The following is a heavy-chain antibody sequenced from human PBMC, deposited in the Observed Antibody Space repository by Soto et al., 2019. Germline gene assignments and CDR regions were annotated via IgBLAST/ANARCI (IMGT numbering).Heavy chain of an antibody. CDR2: ISYDGSNK. J-gene: IGHJ6*02. CDR1: GFTFSSYA. CDR3: VSPYSNYVSVSYYYYGMDV. D-gene: IGHD4-4*01. V-gene: IGHV3-30-3*01. Sequence: PGGSLRLSCAASGFTFSSYAMHWVRQAPGKGLEWVAVISYDGSNKYYADSVKGRFTISRDNSKNTLYLQMNSLRAEDTAVYYCVSPYSNYVSVSYYYYGMDVWGQGTTVTVSS.